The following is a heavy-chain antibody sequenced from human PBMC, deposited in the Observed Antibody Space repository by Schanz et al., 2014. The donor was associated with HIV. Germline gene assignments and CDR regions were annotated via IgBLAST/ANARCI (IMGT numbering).Heavy chain of an antibody. Sequence: EVQLVESGGGLVQPGGSLRLSCAASGFIFSGYWMTWVRQAPGKGLEWVANIKQDGSEKYYVDSVKGRFTISRDNAKNSLYLQIISLTAEDTAMYYCARDRVSGSSSSSWFDPWGQGTLVTVSS. CDR2: IKQDGSEK. J-gene: IGHJ5*02. D-gene: IGHD6-6*01. CDR1: GFIFSGYW. V-gene: IGHV3-7*03. CDR3: ARDRVSGSSSSSWFDP.